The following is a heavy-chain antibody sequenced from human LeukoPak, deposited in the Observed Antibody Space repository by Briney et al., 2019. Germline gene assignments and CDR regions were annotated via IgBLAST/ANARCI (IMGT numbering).Heavy chain of an antibody. CDR3: ARLDQYDFWSGYYGYYFDY. J-gene: IGHJ4*02. Sequence: SETLSLTCTVSGGSISSSSYYWGWIRQPPGKGLEWIGSIYYSGSTYYNPSLKSRVTVSVDTSKNQFSLKLSSVTAADTAVYYCARLDQYDFWSGYYGYYFDYWGQGTLVTVSS. CDR1: GGSISSSSYY. D-gene: IGHD3-3*01. CDR2: IYYSGST. V-gene: IGHV4-39*01.